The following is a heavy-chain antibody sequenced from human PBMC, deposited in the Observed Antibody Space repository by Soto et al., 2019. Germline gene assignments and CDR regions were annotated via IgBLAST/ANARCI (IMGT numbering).Heavy chain of an antibody. Sequence: QLVQSGAEVKKPGASVKVSCKTSGPTFIAYYIHWVRQAPGQGLEWMGWIDPKSGGTTYEQKFLGRVTMTRDTSINTAYMELNTLTSDDPDLYYCARISVDVPEWGQGTLITVSS. CDR1: GPTFIAYY. J-gene: IGHJ4*02. CDR3: ARISVDVPE. CDR2: IDPKSGGT. D-gene: IGHD5-12*01. V-gene: IGHV1-2*02.